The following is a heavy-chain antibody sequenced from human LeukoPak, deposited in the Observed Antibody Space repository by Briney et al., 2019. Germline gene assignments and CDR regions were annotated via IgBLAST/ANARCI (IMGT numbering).Heavy chain of an antibody. J-gene: IGHJ4*02. Sequence: PGGSLRLSCAASGFTFSIYWMTWVRQAPGKGPEWVANIKQDGSEKYYVDSVKGRFTISRDNAKNTLYLQMNSLRGEDTAVYYCARDSPAYYYDSSGSNFDYWGQGTLVTVSS. CDR3: ARDSPAYYYDSSGSNFDY. D-gene: IGHD3-22*01. CDR1: GFTFSIYW. CDR2: IKQDGSEK. V-gene: IGHV3-7*01.